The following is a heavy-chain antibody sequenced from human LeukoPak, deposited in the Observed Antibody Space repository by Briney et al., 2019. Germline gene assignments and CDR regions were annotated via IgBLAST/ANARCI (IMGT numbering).Heavy chain of an antibody. V-gene: IGHV3-30*02. CDR2: IRNDGRNK. Sequence: GGSLRLSCAASGFTFSKYGMYWVRQAPGKGLEWGAFIRNDGRNKYYTDSVKGRFTISRDNSKNTLYLQMNSLRAEDTAVYYCAKDYYDSSGKTPGGGAFDIWGQGTMVTVSS. J-gene: IGHJ3*02. CDR1: GFTFSKYG. D-gene: IGHD3-22*01. CDR3: AKDYYDSSGKTPGGGAFDI.